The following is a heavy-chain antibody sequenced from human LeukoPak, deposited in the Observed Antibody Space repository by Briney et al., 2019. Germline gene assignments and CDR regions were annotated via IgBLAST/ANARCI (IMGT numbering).Heavy chain of an antibody. D-gene: IGHD3-22*01. V-gene: IGHV3-9*01. J-gene: IGHJ3*02. Sequence: SGGSLRLSCVASGFTFDNYAMHWVRQAPGKGLEWVSGISWNSGSIGYADSVKGRFTISRDNSKNTLYLQMNSLRAEDTAVYYCATRPGSSGFLDAFDIWGQGTMVTVSS. CDR2: ISWNSGSI. CDR1: GFTFDNYA. CDR3: ATRPGSSGFLDAFDI.